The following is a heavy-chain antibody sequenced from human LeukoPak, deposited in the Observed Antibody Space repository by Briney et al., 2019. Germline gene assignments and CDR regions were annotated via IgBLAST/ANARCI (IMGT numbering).Heavy chain of an antibody. CDR3: TRAFEPNTGWYIHFY. V-gene: IGHV3-49*04. Sequence: GGSLRLSCTTSGFTFGDYAVSWVRQAPGKGLEWVGVIRSKAYGGTTDFAPSVKDRFSILRDASKSIAYLQMNSLRTEDTAMYYCTRAFEPNTGWYIHFYWGQGTLVTVSS. J-gene: IGHJ4*02. CDR1: GFTFGDYA. CDR2: IRSKAYGGTT. D-gene: IGHD6-19*01.